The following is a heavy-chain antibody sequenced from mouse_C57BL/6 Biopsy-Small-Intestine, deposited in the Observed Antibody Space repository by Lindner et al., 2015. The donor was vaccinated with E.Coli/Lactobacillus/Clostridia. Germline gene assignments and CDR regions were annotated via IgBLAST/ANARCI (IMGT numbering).Heavy chain of an antibody. CDR1: TFPFTAYH. D-gene: IGHD2-13*01. J-gene: IGHJ3*01. CDR2: INLQSGVT. CDR3: ARVTWLQFDS. Sequence: SVKVSCKAFWTFPFTAYHMHWVRQTPGEGLEWMGRINLQSGVTNYAQKFQGRVTMTRDTSISTAHMELSRLMSDDTAIYYCARVTWLQFDSWGQGTLVTVS. V-gene: IGHV1-18*01.